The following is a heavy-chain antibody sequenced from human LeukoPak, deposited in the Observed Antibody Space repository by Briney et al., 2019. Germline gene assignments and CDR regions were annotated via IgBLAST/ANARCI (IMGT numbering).Heavy chain of an antibody. Sequence: GRSLRLSCAASGFTFYDHGMHWVRQAPGKGLEWVSGISWNSGSIGYADSVKGRFTISRDNAKDSLYLQMNSLRAEDTGLYYCTRASGYSSGSVDYWGQGTLVTVSS. D-gene: IGHD5-18*01. V-gene: IGHV3-9*01. CDR2: ISWNSGSI. CDR1: GFTFYDHG. CDR3: TRASGYSSGSVDY. J-gene: IGHJ4*02.